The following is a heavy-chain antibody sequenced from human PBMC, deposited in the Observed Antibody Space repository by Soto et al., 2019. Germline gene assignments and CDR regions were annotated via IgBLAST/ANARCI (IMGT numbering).Heavy chain of an antibody. CDR3: AKDATRSDGWYYFDY. J-gene: IGHJ4*02. CDR2: IDNSGGTT. Sequence: GGSLRLSCVASGFAFSYYAMGWVRQAPGKGLEWVSVIDNSGGTTYYTDSVRGRFTISRDNSKNTLYLQMSSLRAEDTAIYYSAKDATRSDGWYYFDYWGQGTLVTVSS. CDR1: GFAFSYYA. D-gene: IGHD6-19*01. V-gene: IGHV3-23*01.